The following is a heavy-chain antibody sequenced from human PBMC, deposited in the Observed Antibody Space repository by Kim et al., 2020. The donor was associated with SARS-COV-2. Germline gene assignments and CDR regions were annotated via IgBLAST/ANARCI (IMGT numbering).Heavy chain of an antibody. CDR3: ARDRGWNDI. Sequence: SETLSLTCTVSGGSISSYYWSWIRQPPGKGLEWIGYIYYSGSTNYNPSLKSRVTISVDTSKNQFSLKLSSVTAADTAVYYCARDRGWNDIWGQGTLVTVSS. CDR1: GGSISSYY. J-gene: IGHJ4*02. CDR2: IYYSGST. D-gene: IGHD1-1*01. V-gene: IGHV4-59*13.